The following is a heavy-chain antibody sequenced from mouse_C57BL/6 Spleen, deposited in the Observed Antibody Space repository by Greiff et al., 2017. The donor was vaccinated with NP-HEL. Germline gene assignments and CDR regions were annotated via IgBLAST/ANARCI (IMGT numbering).Heavy chain of an antibody. J-gene: IGHJ2*01. CDR1: GFTFSSYG. D-gene: IGHD4-1*01. CDR3: ASPNWDRGYFDY. V-gene: IGHV5-6*01. Sequence: DVQLVESGGDLVKPGGSLKLSCAASGFTFSSYGMSWVRQTPDKRLEWVATISSGGSYTYYPDSVKGRFTISRDNAKNTLYLQMSSLKSEDTAMYYCASPNWDRGYFDYWGQGTTLTVSS. CDR2: ISSGGSYT.